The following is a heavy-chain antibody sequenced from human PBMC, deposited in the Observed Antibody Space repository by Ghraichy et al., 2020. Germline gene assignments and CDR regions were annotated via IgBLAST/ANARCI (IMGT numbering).Heavy chain of an antibody. CDR3: AKEGGGYGDSLGS. J-gene: IGHJ5*02. Sequence: GALNISCAASGFVVSNKYMAWVRQAPGKGLEWISVIYSGGTTRYADSIQGRFTVSRDNSKNTMYLQMNSLRVEDTAVYYCAKEGGGYGDSLGSWGQGTLVTVSS. CDR1: GFVVSNKY. V-gene: IGHV3-53*01. D-gene: IGHD4-17*01. CDR2: IYSGGTT.